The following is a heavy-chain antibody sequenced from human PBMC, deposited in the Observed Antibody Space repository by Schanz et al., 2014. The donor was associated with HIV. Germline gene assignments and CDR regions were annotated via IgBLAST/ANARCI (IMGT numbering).Heavy chain of an antibody. CDR2: IKQDGSET. CDR1: GFSFSNYW. V-gene: IGHV3-7*01. D-gene: IGHD6-6*01. J-gene: IGHJ4*02. CDR3: TRRGSAYYFDS. Sequence: VQLVESGGGLVQPGGSLRLSCVASGFSFSNYWMSWVRQAPGRGLEWVANIKQDGSETYYVDSVKGRFVISRDNAENSLHLQMNSLRVEDTAVYYCTRRGSAYYFDSWGQGVPVTVSS.